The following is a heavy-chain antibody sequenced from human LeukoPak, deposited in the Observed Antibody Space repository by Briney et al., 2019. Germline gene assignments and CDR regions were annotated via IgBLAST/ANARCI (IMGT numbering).Heavy chain of an antibody. V-gene: IGHV4-61*01. CDR1: GYSISSGYY. Sequence: TSETLSLTCTVSGYSISSGYYCSWIRQPPGKGLEWIGFIYFSGSTNYNPSLKSRVTISVDTSKNQFSLKLSSVTAADTAVYYCARSFWGGYFDYWGQGTLVTVSS. J-gene: IGHJ4*02. D-gene: IGHD3-16*01. CDR3: ARSFWGGYFDY. CDR2: IYFSGST.